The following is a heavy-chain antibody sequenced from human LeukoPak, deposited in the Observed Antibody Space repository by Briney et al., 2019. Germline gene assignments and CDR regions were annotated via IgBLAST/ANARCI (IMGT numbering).Heavy chain of an antibody. CDR2: IYSGGSR. V-gene: IGHV3-66*01. D-gene: IGHD6-25*01. Sequence: GGSLRLSCSASGFTVSSNYMSWIRQAPGKGLDCVAVIYSGGSRYYADSVKDRFSISRDNSKNTLYLQMNSLRAEDTAVYYCARDLSSGYGMDVWGQGTTVTVSS. J-gene: IGHJ6*02. CDR1: GFTVSSNY. CDR3: ARDLSSGYGMDV.